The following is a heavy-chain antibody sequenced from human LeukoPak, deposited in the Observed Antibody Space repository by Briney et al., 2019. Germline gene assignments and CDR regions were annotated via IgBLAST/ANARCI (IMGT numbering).Heavy chain of an antibody. V-gene: IGHV3-73*01. D-gene: IGHD3-3*01. CDR2: IRSKAHSYAT. CDR3: ARDGRDDFWSGYYYYYYYYMDV. Sequence: GGSLRLSCAASGFTFSGSAMHWVRQASGKGLEWVCRIRSKAHSYATAYAASVKGRFTISRDDSKNTAYLQMNSLRAEDTAVYYCARDGRDDFWSGYYYYYYYYMDVWGKGTTVTVSS. CDR1: GFTFSGSA. J-gene: IGHJ6*03.